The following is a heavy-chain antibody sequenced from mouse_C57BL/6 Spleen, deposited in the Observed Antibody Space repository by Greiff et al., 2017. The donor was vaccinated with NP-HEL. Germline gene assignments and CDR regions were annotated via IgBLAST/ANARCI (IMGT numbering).Heavy chain of an antibody. J-gene: IGHJ4*01. V-gene: IGHV5-4*01. Sequence: EVKLQESGGGLVKPGGSLKLSCAASGFTFSSYAMSWVRQTPEKRLEWVATISDGGSYTYYPDNVKGRFTISRDNAKNNLYLQMSHLKSEDTAMYYCARDRLGYAMDYWGQGTSVTVSS. CDR1: GFTFSSYA. CDR3: ARDRLGYAMDY. D-gene: IGHD3-2*02. CDR2: ISDGGSYT.